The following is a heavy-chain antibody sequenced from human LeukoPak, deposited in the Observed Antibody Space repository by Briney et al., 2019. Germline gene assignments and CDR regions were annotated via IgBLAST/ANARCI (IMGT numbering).Heavy chain of an antibody. D-gene: IGHD3/OR15-3a*01. CDR3: ARGWTYFYSYFMDV. V-gene: IGHV1-8*01. Sequence: GASVKVSCKASGYTFTTYEINWVRQAPGQGLEWIGRINPNLGNTDYAQKFQGRVAITRNTSMSIAYMELSSLRSEDTAVYYCARGWTYFYSYFMDVWGQGTTVIVSS. CDR2: INPNLGNT. CDR1: GYTFTTYE. J-gene: IGHJ6*03.